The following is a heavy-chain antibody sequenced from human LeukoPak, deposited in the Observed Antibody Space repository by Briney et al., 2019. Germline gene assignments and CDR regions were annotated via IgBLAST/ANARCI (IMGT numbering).Heavy chain of an antibody. CDR2: ISSSSGTI. CDR3: ARALRGAAVTEDY. D-gene: IGHD6-13*01. J-gene: IGHJ4*02. V-gene: IGHV3-48*02. Sequence: PGGSLRLSCAVSGFTFSSYSMNWVRQAPGKGLEWVSYISSSSGTIYYADSVKGRFTISRDNANNSLYLQMNSLRDEDTAVYYCARALRGAAVTEDYWGQGTLVTVSS. CDR1: GFTFSSYS.